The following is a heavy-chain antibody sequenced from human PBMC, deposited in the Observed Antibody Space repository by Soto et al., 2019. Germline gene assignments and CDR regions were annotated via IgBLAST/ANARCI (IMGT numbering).Heavy chain of an antibody. CDR2: ISSSGSTI. V-gene: IGHV3-48*02. D-gene: IGHD3-22*01. CDR3: AREGLYDSSGYYPYYFDY. Sequence: GRSLRLSCAASGLDFSRYSMNWVRQAPGKGLEWVAYISSSGSTISYSDSVKGRFTISRDNDKNSLYLQMNSLREEDTAVYFCAREGLYDSSGYYPYYFDYWGLGTLVTVSS. J-gene: IGHJ4*02. CDR1: GLDFSRYS.